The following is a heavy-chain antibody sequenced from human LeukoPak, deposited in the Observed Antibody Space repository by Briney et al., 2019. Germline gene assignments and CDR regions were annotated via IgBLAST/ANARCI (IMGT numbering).Heavy chain of an antibody. V-gene: IGHV1-2*02. Sequence: ASVKVSCKASGYTFTDYYLHWVRQAPGQGLEWVARINPNSGDTNYAQKFQGRVTMIRDTSISTAYMELGRLRSDDTAVYYCARVGVADCGVDCLGWFDPWGQGTLVTVSS. CDR2: INPNSGDT. J-gene: IGHJ5*02. CDR1: GYTFTDYY. CDR3: ARVGVADCGVDCLGWFDP. D-gene: IGHD2-21*02.